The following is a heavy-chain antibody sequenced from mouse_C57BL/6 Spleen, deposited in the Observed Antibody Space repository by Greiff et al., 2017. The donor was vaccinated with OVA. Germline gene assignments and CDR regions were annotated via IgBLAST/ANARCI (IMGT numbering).Heavy chain of an antibody. J-gene: IGHJ4*01. D-gene: IGHD4-1*01. V-gene: IGHV1-69*01. Sequence: QVQLQQPGAELVMPGASVKLSCKASGYTFTSYWMHWVKQRPGQGLEWIGEIDPSNSYTNYNQKFKGKSTLTVDKSSSTAYMQLSSLTSEDSAVYYCARSLGPYYAMDYWGQGTSVTVSS. CDR1: GYTFTSYW. CDR2: IDPSNSYT. CDR3: ARSLGPYYAMDY.